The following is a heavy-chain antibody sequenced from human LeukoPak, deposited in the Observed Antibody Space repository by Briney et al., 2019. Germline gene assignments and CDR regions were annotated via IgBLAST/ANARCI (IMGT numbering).Heavy chain of an antibody. CDR1: GYTFTSTG. J-gene: IGHJ3*01. Sequence: ASVKVSCKASGYTFTSTGICWVRQAPGQGLEWMGWVSAYNGNTNYAQKFRGRVTMTRDTSTNTAYMELRSLRSDDTAVYFCARDAPRWLNVFDFWGQGTMVTVSS. D-gene: IGHD4-23*01. CDR2: VSAYNGNT. V-gene: IGHV1-18*01. CDR3: ARDAPRWLNVFDF.